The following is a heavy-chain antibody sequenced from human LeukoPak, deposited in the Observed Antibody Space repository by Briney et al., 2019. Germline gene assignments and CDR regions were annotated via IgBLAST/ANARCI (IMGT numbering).Heavy chain of an antibody. CDR3: AGYCSGGSCVAGGDAFDI. CDR1: GGSISSGGYS. D-gene: IGHD2-15*01. V-gene: IGHV4-30-2*01. J-gene: IGHJ3*02. Sequence: SETLSLTCTVSGGSISSGGYSWSWIRQPPGKGLEWIGYIYHSGSTYYNPSLKSRVTISVDRSKNQFSLKLSSVTAADTAVYYCAGYCSGGSCVAGGDAFDIWGQGTMVTVSS. CDR2: IYHSGST.